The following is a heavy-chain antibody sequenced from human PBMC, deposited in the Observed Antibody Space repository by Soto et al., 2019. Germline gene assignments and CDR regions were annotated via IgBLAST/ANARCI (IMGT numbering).Heavy chain of an antibody. J-gene: IGHJ4*02. CDR3: ARGRWEVRFDD. D-gene: IGHD1-26*01. CDR2: INYSGST. V-gene: IGHV4-39*07. CDR1: GGSISSSSYY. Sequence: SETLSLTCTVSGGSISSSSYYWGWIRQSPGKGLEWIGNINYSGSTNYNPSLKSRVTISVDTSKNQFSLNLISVTAADTAVYYCARGRWEVRFDDWGQGTLVTVSS.